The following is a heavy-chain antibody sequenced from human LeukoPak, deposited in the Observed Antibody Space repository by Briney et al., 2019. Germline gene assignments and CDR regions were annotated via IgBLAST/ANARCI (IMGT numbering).Heavy chain of an antibody. J-gene: IGHJ4*02. CDR3: VKSSYSGTVYFDY. Sequence: PGGSLRLSCAASGFTFSNYAMHWVRQAPGKGLEWVAFMQYEGSYTFYADSVKGRFTISRDNSKNKLYLQMNSLRVEDTAIYHCVKSSYSGTVYFDYWGQGTLVTVSS. D-gene: IGHD5-12*01. V-gene: IGHV3-30*02. CDR1: GFTFSNYA. CDR2: MQYEGSYT.